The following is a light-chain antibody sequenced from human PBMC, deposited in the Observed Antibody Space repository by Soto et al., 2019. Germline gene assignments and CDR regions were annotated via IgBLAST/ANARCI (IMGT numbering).Light chain of an antibody. V-gene: IGLV2-11*01. Sequence: QSALTQPHSVSGSTRHSATVSCTATSSDVGTYTYVACYQPHPGKAPKPIISDITKRPSGVPDSFSRSKSGNTASQTISGLQAEDEADYYSCSYAGSYTHVLGTGSKVT. CDR3: CSYAGSYTHV. J-gene: IGLJ1*01. CDR2: DIT. CDR1: SSDVGTYTY.